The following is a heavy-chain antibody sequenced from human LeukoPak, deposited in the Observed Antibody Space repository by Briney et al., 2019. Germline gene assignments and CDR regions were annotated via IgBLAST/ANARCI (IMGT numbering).Heavy chain of an antibody. J-gene: IGHJ4*02. CDR1: GASVSSGGYA. V-gene: IGHV4-61*08. Sequence: SETLSLTCAVSGASVSSGGYAWSWIRLPPGKGLEWIGYNGNSNYNPSLKSRVTISLDTSKNQFSLKLTSVTAADTAVYYCARGIAAAQFIDYYFDYWGQGTLVTVSS. D-gene: IGHD6-13*01. CDR3: ARGIAAAQFIDYYFDY. CDR2: NGNS.